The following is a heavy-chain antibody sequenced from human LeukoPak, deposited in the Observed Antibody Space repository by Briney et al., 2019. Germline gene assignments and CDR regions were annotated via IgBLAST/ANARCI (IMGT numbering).Heavy chain of an antibody. CDR3: ARLYFSGSYYYYGMDV. CDR1: GGSISGRRYY. D-gene: IGHD2-8*02. CDR2: IHYDGAT. V-gene: IGHV4-39*01. J-gene: IGHJ6*02. Sequence: SSETLSLTCSVSGGSISGRRYYWGWIRQPPGRGLEWIGSIHYDGATYYNPSLKSRVTMSVDTSENQVSLKLSSVTAADTAVYYCARLYFSGSYYYYGMDVWGQGTTVTVSS.